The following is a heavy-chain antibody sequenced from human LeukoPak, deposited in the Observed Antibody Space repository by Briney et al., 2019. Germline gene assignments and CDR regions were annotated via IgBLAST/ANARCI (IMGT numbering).Heavy chain of an antibody. Sequence: SGPALVNPTQTLTLTCTFSGFSLSTRGVGVGWIRQPPGKALEWLALINWDDDERYSPSLKSRLTITRGTSNNQVVHTITNVDPVDTATYYCAHSLVAVSGKEGMDYWGQGTLVTVSS. CDR2: INWDDDE. V-gene: IGHV2-5*02. D-gene: IGHD6-19*01. J-gene: IGHJ4*02. CDR3: AHSLVAVSGKEGMDY. CDR1: GFSLSTRGVG.